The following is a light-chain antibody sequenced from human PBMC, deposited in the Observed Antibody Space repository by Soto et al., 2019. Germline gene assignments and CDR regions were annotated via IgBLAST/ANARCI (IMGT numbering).Light chain of an antibody. CDR3: QQYNNWPLT. V-gene: IGKV3-15*01. CDR1: QSVSSN. CDR2: EAS. J-gene: IGKJ4*01. Sequence: EIVMTQSPATRSVSPGERATLSCRASQSVSSNLAWYQHKPGQTPRLLIYEASSRATGIPARFSGSGSGTDFTLTISSLQSEDFAVYYCQQYNNWPLTFGGGTNVEIK.